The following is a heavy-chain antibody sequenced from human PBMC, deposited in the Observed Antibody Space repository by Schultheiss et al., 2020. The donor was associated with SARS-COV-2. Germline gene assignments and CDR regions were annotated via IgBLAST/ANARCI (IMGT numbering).Heavy chain of an antibody. Sequence: GGSLRLSCKASGYTFTSYGISWVRQAPGQGLEWMGWISAYNGNTNYAQKFQGWVTMTRDTSISTAYMELSRLRSDDTAVYYCARDGGEDGNRQTGVGYYYYYYGMDVWGQGTTVTVSS. V-gene: IGHV1-18*01. J-gene: IGHJ6*02. CDR1: GYTFTSYG. CDR2: ISAYNGNT. D-gene: IGHD1-14*01. CDR3: ARDGGEDGNRQTGVGYYYYYYGMDV.